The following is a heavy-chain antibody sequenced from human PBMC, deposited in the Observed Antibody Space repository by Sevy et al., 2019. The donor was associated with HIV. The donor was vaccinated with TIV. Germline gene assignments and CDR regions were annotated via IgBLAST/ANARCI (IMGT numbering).Heavy chain of an antibody. CDR2: IYTSGST. D-gene: IGHD3-22*01. CDR3: ASGGYYDSSGYYDRFEYFQH. J-gene: IGHJ1*01. V-gene: IGHV4-4*07. CDR1: GGSISSYY. Sequence: SKTLSLTCTVSGGSISSYYWSWIRQPAGKGLEWIGRIYTSGSTNYNPSLKSRVTMSVDTSKNQFSLKLRSVTAADTAVYYCASGGYYDSSGYYDRFEYFQHWGQGTLVTVSS.